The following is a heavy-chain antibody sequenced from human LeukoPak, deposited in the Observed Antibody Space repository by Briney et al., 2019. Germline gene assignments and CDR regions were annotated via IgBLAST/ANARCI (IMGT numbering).Heavy chain of an antibody. CDR1: GYTLNELS. D-gene: IGHD1-1*01. V-gene: IGHV1-24*01. CDR2: FYPEDGET. J-gene: IGHJ3*02. Sequence: ASVKVSCKVSGYTLNELSKHWVRQAPGKGLEWMGGFYPEDGETIYAQKFQGRVTMTEYTSTDTAYMELSSLRSEDTAVYYCATRYYNWNDGGAFDIWGQGTMVTVSS. CDR3: ATRYYNWNDGGAFDI.